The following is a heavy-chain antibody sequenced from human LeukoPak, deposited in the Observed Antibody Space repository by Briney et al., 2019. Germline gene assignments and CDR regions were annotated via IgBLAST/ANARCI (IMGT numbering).Heavy chain of an antibody. J-gene: IGHJ4*02. Sequence: ASVKVSCKASGYTFTSYGISWVRQAPGQGLEWMGWISAYNGNTNYAQKLQGRVTMTTDTSTSTAYMELRSLRSDDTAVYYCARDQEAWVVRAAIPFDYWGQGTLVTVSS. CDR2: ISAYNGNT. CDR1: GYTFTSYG. V-gene: IGHV1-18*01. D-gene: IGHD2-2*01. CDR3: ARDQEAWVVRAAIPFDY.